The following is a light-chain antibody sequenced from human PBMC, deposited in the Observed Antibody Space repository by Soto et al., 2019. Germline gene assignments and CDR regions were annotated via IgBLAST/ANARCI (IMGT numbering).Light chain of an antibody. CDR2: AIS. CDR3: QQLNNYPLT. V-gene: IGKV1-9*01. Sequence: IQLTQSPSSLSASVGDRVTITCRASQDISSYLAWYQQKRGKAPKLLIHAISRLQSGVPSRFSGSGSGTDFTLDINSLQPEDFATYYCQQLNNYPLTFGGGTKVEIK. CDR1: QDISSY. J-gene: IGKJ4*01.